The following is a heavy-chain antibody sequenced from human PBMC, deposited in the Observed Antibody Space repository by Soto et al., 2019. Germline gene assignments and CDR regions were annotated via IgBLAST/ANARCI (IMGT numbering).Heavy chain of an antibody. V-gene: IGHV3-23*01. CDR1: GLTFSSYA. CDR3: AKGCSSGSCYFDY. D-gene: IGHD2-15*01. CDR2: ISGSGGST. Sequence: GGALTVFCAASGLTFSSYAIGWDRQAPAKGLEWVSAISGSGGSTYYADSVRGRFTISRDNSKNTLYLQMNSLRAEDTAVYYCAKGCSSGSCYFDYWVQGTPVPVSS. J-gene: IGHJ4*02.